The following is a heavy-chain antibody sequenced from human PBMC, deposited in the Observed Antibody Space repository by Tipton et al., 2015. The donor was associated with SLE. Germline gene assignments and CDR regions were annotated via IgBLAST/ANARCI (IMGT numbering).Heavy chain of an antibody. CDR2: IYYSGST. V-gene: IGHV4-59*01. CDR1: GGSFSGYY. Sequence: TLSLTCAVYGGSFSGYYWSWIRQPPGKGLEWIGYIYYSGSTNYNPSLKSRVTISVDTSKNQFSLKLSSVTAADTAVYYCARAEDNWNYNWFDPWGQGTLVTVSS. CDR3: ARAEDNWNYNWFDP. D-gene: IGHD1-7*01. J-gene: IGHJ5*02.